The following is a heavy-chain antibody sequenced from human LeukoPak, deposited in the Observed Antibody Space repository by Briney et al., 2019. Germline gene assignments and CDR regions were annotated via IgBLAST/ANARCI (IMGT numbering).Heavy chain of an antibody. Sequence: GGSLRLSCAASGVSVSSDYMSWVRQAPGKGLECVSLLYSGGSSHYAGSVKGRFTNSRDKSKNMVFLQMNSLRAEDTAVYFCARSKTGSYARPFDYWGQGTLVTVSS. J-gene: IGHJ4*02. CDR3: ARSKTGSYARPFDY. D-gene: IGHD1-26*01. V-gene: IGHV3-66*01. CDR1: GVSVSSDY. CDR2: LYSGGSS.